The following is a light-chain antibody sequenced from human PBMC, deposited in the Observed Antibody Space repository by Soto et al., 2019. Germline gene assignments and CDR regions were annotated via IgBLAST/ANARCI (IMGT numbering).Light chain of an antibody. CDR1: HSISDT. CDR3: QQYNNWPWT. V-gene: IGKV3-15*01. CDR2: GAS. J-gene: IGKJ1*01. Sequence: EIDMTRSPASLCVAPGGRASLSCMASHSISDTLAWCQQKPGQAPRLLIYGASTRAPGFPARFSGSGSGTDFTLTISSLQSEDFAVYYCQQYNNWPWTSAEGTKVDIK.